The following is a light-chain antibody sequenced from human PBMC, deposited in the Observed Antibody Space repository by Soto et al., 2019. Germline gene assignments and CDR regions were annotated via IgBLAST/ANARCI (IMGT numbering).Light chain of an antibody. CDR2: GAS. CDR3: QQANKFPRD. Sequence: DIQMTQSPPSLSASVGDRVTIICRASQDIRGWSAWYQKKPGKGPKLLIHGASNLQSGVPSRFSGSGSGTEFTLTINNLQAEDFATYFCQQANKFPRDFGPGTTVEIK. CDR1: QDIRGW. V-gene: IGKV1-12*01. J-gene: IGKJ3*01.